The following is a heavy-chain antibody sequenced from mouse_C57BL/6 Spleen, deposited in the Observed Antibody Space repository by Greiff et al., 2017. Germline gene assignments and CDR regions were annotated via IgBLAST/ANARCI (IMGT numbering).Heavy chain of an antibody. Sequence: QVPLQQSGAELMKPGASVKLSCKATGYTFTGYWIEWVKQRHGHGLEWIGEILPGSGSTNYNEKFKGKATFTADTSSNTAYMQLSSLTTEDSAIYYCARPSAYYSNYVFAYWGQGTLVTVAA. CDR3: ARPSAYYSNYVFAY. V-gene: IGHV1-9*01. CDR1: GYTFTGYW. J-gene: IGHJ3*01. CDR2: ILPGSGST. D-gene: IGHD2-5*01.